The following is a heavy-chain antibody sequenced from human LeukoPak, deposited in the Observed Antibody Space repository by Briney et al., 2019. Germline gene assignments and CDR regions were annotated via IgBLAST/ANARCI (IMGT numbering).Heavy chain of an antibody. Sequence: ASVKVSCKASGYTFTSYDINWVRQATGQGLEWMGWMNPNSGNTGYAQKFQGRVTITRNTSISTAYMELSSLRAEDTAVYYCARESTVGYDFWSGYNWFDPWGQGTLVTVSS. CDR3: ARESTVGYDFWSGYNWFDP. CDR1: GYTFTSYD. V-gene: IGHV1-8*03. CDR2: MNPNSGNT. J-gene: IGHJ5*02. D-gene: IGHD3-3*01.